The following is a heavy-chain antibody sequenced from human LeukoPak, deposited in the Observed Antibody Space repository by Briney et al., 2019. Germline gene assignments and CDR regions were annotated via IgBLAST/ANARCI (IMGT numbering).Heavy chain of an antibody. J-gene: IGHJ4*02. CDR2: ISGSGGAT. Sequence: GGSLRLSCAASGFTVSSNYMSWVRQAPGKGLEWVSGISGSGGATYYADSVKGRFTISRDNSKNTLYLQMNSLRAEDTAVYYCAKGSRVGNYYFDYWGQGTLVTVSS. D-gene: IGHD2/OR15-2a*01. CDR1: GFTVSSNY. V-gene: IGHV3-23*01. CDR3: AKGSRVGNYYFDY.